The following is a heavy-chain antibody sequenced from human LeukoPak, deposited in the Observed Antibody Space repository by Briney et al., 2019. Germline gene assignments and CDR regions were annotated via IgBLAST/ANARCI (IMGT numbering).Heavy chain of an antibody. CDR1: GYTFTAYY. CDR2: INPSGGST. V-gene: IGHV1-46*01. J-gene: IGHJ2*01. Sequence: GASVKVSCRASGYTFTAYYMHWVRQAPGQGLEWMGIINPSGGSTSYAQKFQGRVTMTRDMSTSTVYMELSSLRSEDTAVYYCARERDQLLAYSSSWYKGYFDLWGRGTLVTVSS. D-gene: IGHD6-13*01. CDR3: ARERDQLLAYSSSWYKGYFDL.